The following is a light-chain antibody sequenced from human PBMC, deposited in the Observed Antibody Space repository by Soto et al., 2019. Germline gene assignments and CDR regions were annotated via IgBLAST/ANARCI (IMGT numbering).Light chain of an antibody. V-gene: IGLV1-44*01. CDR2: NND. CDR1: SSNIGTNS. Sequence: QSVLTQPPSASGTHGQRVSISCSEGSSNIGTNSVNWYQQLPGRAPKLLIYNNDLRPSGVPDRFSGSKSGTSASLAISGLQSEGEADYYCAAWDDSLNGFYVFGIGTKVTVL. J-gene: IGLJ1*01. CDR3: AAWDDSLNGFYV.